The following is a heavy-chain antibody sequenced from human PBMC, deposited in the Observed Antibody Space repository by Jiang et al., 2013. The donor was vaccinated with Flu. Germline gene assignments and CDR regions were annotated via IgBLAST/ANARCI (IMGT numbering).Heavy chain of an antibody. CDR2: ISWNSGSI. D-gene: IGHD3-10*01. CDR3: AKGDGSGSYYNAHFDY. J-gene: IGHJ4*02. CDR1: GFTFDDYA. Sequence: LVESGGGLVQPGRSLRLSCAASGFTFDDYAMHWVRQAPGKGLEWVSGISWNSGSIGYADSVKGRFTISRDNAKNSLYLQMNSLRAEDTALYYCAKGDGSGSYYNAHFDYWGQGTLVTVSS. V-gene: IGHV3-9*01.